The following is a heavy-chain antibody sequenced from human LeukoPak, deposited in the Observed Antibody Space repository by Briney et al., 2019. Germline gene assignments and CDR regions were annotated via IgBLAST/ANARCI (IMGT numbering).Heavy chain of an antibody. Sequence: SETLSLTCTVSGGSISSYYWSWIRQPPGKGLEWIGYIYYSGSTNYNPSLKSRVTISVDTSKNQFSLKLSSVTAADTAVYYCARDRADYDSSGFRYFDLWGRGTLVTVSS. CDR2: IYYSGST. CDR3: ARDRADYDSSGFRYFDL. V-gene: IGHV4-59*01. CDR1: GGSISSYY. D-gene: IGHD3-22*01. J-gene: IGHJ2*01.